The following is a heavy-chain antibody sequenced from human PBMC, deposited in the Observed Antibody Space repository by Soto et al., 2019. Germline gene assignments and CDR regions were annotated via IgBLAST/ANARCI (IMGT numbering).Heavy chain of an antibody. Sequence: GGSLRLSCSASGFTFRIYAMHWVRQAPGKGLEYVSAISSRGDNTYYADSVKGRFTISRDNSKNTLYLQMSGLRAEDTALYYCVKGPYSGSYSGYYGMDVWGQGTTVTRLL. J-gene: IGHJ6*02. V-gene: IGHV3-64D*06. CDR3: VKGPYSGSYSGYYGMDV. CDR2: ISSRGDNT. CDR1: GFTFRIYA. D-gene: IGHD1-26*01.